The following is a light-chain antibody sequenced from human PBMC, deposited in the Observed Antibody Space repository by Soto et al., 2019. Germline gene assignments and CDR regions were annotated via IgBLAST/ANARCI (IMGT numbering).Light chain of an antibody. J-gene: IGLJ1*01. CDR3: SSYTSSSSGV. V-gene: IGLV2-14*01. CDR1: SSDVGGFNY. CDR2: EVR. Sequence: QSVLTQPASVSGSPGQSITISCTGTSSDVGGFNYVSWYQQHPGKTPKLLIYEVRLRPTGVSDRFSGSKSGNTASLTISGLQAEDEADYYCSSYTSSSSGVFGTGTKVTV.